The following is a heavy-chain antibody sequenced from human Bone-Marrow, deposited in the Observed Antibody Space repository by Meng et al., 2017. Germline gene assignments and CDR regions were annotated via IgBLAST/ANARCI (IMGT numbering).Heavy chain of an antibody. CDR3: AKFGDILTGYINYFDY. V-gene: IGHV3-23*01. CDR1: GFTFSSYA. CDR2: ISGSGGST. Sequence: GGSLRLSCAASGFTFSSYAMSWVRQAPGKGLEWVSAISGSGGSTYYADSVKGRFTISRDNSKNTLYLQMNSLRAEDRAVYYCAKFGDILTGYINYFDYWGQGTLVTVSS. D-gene: IGHD3-9*01. J-gene: IGHJ4*02.